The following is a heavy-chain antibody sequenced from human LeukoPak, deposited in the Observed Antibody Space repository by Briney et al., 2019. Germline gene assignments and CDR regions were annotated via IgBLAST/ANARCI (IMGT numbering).Heavy chain of an antibody. CDR1: GYTLTELS. D-gene: IGHD6-6*01. Sequence: ASVKVSCKVSGYTLTELSMHWVRQAPGKGLEWMGGFDPEDGETIYAQKFQGRVTITADKSTSTAYMELSSLRSEDTAVYYCASFSSGSTGWFDPWGQGTLVTVSS. CDR3: ASFSSGSTGWFDP. J-gene: IGHJ5*02. V-gene: IGHV1-24*01. CDR2: FDPEDGET.